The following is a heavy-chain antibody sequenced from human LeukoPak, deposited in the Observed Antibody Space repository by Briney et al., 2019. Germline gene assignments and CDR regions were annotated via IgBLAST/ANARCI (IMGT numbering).Heavy chain of an antibody. CDR2: MNPNSGNT. CDR3: ARKDIVAGYYYYGMDV. D-gene: IGHD2-15*01. V-gene: IGHV1-8*01. J-gene: IGHJ6*02. Sequence: GASVKVSCKASGYTFTSYDINWVRQATGQGLEWMGWMNPNSGNTGYAQKFQGRVTMTRNTSISTAYMELSSLRFEDTAVYYCARKDIVAGYYYYGMDVWGQGTTVTVSS. CDR1: GYTFTSYD.